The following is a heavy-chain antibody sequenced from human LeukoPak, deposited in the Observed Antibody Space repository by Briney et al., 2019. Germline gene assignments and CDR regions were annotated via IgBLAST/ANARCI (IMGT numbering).Heavy chain of an antibody. J-gene: IGHJ6*03. V-gene: IGHV1-8*01. CDR2: MHPNSGDT. D-gene: IGHD6-13*01. CDR1: GYTFTGYD. CDR3: ARDRQLVYAFRGSYYYMDV. Sequence: ASVKVSCKTSGYTFTGYDINWVRQAAGQGFEWMGWMHPNSGDTGYAHNLQGRITITRDSSTATVFMELSSLRSEDTAVYYCARDRQLVYAFRGSYYYMDVWGKGTTVTVSS.